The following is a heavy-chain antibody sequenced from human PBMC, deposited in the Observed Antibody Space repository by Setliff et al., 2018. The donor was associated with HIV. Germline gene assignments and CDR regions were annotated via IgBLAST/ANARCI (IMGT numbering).Heavy chain of an antibody. J-gene: IGHJ6*03. D-gene: IGHD3-16*01. Sequence: SETLSLTCAVYGGSFSSYSWTWIRQPPGEGLEWIGEINRSGSTNYNPSLKSRLTIIVDTSKNQFSLKLNSVTAADTAVYYCGSIMVGGAMSYSYYYMDVWGKGTTVTVSS. V-gene: IGHV4-34*01. CDR1: GGSFSSYS. CDR2: INRSGST. CDR3: GSIMVGGAMSYSYYYMDV.